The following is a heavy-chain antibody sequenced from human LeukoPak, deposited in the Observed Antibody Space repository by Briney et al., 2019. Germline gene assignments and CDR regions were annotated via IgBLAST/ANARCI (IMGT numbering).Heavy chain of an antibody. CDR2: IYYSGST. Sequence: SETLSLTCTVSGGSISSSSYYWGWIRQPPGKGLERIGSIYYSGSTYYNPSLKSRVTISVDTSKNQFSLKLSSVTAADTAVYYCARSDAIAVAEAYYSDYWGQGTLVTVSS. CDR3: ARSDAIAVAEAYYSDY. D-gene: IGHD6-19*01. CDR1: GGSISSSSYY. V-gene: IGHV4-39*01. J-gene: IGHJ4*02.